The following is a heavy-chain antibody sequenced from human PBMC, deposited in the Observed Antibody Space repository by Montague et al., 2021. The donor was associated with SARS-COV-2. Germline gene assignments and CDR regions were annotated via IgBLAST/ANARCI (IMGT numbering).Heavy chain of an antibody. CDR3: ARTDYISSWFGAKKWCDP. D-gene: IGHD6-13*01. J-gene: IGHJ5*02. CDR1: GGSFSAYY. Sequence: SETLSLTCAVYGGSFSAYYWSWIRQPPGKGLEWIGEINHSGSTSYNPSLKSRVTISVDTSKNQFSLKLSSVTAADTAVYYCARTDYISSWFGAKKWCDPGGQGTLVTVSS. CDR2: INHSGST. V-gene: IGHV4-34*01.